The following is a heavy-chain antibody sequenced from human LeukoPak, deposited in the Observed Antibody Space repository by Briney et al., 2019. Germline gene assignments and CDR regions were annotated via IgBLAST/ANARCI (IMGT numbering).Heavy chain of an antibody. CDR3: ARAVLRNSSGWQRRFPRDY. J-gene: IGHJ4*02. V-gene: IGHV4-34*01. CDR1: GGSFSGYY. CDR2: INHSGST. D-gene: IGHD6-19*01. Sequence: SGTLSLTCAVYGGSFSGYYWSWIRQPPGKGLEWIGEINHSGSTNYNPSLKSRVTISVDTSKNQFSLKLSSVTAADTAVYYCARAVLRNSSGWQRRFPRDYWGQGTLVTVSS.